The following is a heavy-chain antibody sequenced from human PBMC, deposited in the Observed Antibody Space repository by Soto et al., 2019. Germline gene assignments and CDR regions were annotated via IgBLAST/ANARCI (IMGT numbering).Heavy chain of an antibody. V-gene: IGHV4-30-2*01. CDR3: PRVLEQWLVDS. CDR1: GGSISSGGYS. Sequence: SETLSLTCAVSGGSISSGGYSWSWIRQPPGKGLEWIGYIYHSGSTYYNPSLKSRVTISVDRSKNQFSLKLSSVTAADTAVYYCPRVLEQWLVDSWGQGTLVTVSS. CDR2: IYHSGST. D-gene: IGHD6-19*01. J-gene: IGHJ4*02.